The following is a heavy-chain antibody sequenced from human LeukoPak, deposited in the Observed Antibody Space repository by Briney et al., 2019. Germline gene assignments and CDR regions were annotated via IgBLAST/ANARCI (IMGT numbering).Heavy chain of an antibody. V-gene: IGHV3-33*01. CDR3: ARDRIVPGAFDI. CDR1: GFTFSSYG. J-gene: IGHJ3*02. D-gene: IGHD2-2*01. Sequence: PGRSLRLSCAASGFTFSSYGMHWVRQAPGKGLEWVAVIWYDGSNKYYADSVKGRFTISGDNSKNTLYLQMNSLRAEDTAVYYCARDRIVPGAFDIWGQGTMVTVSS. CDR2: IWYDGSNK.